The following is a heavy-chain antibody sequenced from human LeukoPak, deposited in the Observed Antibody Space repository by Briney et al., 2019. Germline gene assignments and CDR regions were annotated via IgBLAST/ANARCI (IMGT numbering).Heavy chain of an antibody. Sequence: SETLSLTCSVSVDSFSSRSYYWGWIRQPPGKGLEWIGEIYHSGSTNYNPSLKSRVTISVDKSKNQFSLKLSSVTAADTAVYYCARRVYDYDFWSGYRYYYYMDVWGKGTTVTVSS. J-gene: IGHJ6*03. CDR1: VDSFSSRSYY. CDR2: IYHSGST. D-gene: IGHD3-3*01. CDR3: ARRVYDYDFWSGYRYYYYMDV. V-gene: IGHV4-39*07.